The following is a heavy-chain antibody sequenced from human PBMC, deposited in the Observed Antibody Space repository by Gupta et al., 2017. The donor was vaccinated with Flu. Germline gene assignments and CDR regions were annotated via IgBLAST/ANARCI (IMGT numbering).Heavy chain of an antibody. Sequence: QVQLVQSGAEVKKPGASVKVSCKASGYTFSSYAMHWVRQAPGQRLEWMGWINAGNGNTKYSQKFQGRVTITRDTSASTAYMELSSLRSEDTAVYYCAGNLRGRGYWFDPWGQGTLVTVSS. CDR2: INAGNGNT. V-gene: IGHV1-3*01. CDR1: GYTFSSYA. D-gene: IGHD4-17*01. CDR3: AGNLRGRGYWFDP. J-gene: IGHJ5*02.